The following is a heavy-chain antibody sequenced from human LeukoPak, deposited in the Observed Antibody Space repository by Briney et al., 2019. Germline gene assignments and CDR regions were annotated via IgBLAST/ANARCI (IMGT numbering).Heavy chain of an antibody. CDR2: ITGRT. CDR1: GFTFSSYA. Sequence: GGSLRLSCAASGFTFSSYAMSWVRQAPGKGLEWVSTITGRTYYADSAKGRFTVSRDNSKNILYLQMSSLRADDTAVYYCAKAFCDYDSNSYSAFVIRGQGTMVTVSS. CDR3: AKAFCDYDSNSYSAFVI. D-gene: IGHD6-13*01. J-gene: IGHJ3*02. V-gene: IGHV3-23*01.